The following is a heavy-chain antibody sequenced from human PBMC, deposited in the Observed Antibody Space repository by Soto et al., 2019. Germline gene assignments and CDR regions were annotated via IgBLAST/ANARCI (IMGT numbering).Heavy chain of an antibody. J-gene: IGHJ4*02. D-gene: IGHD2-21*02. CDR2: IYPGDSDT. Sequence: PGESLKISCRGSGYTFTSHWIGWVRQMPGRGLEWMGIIYPGDSDTRYSPSFQGHVTISADRSLNTAYLHFSSLQASDTAIYFCARQNHGGDSTYLDYWGQGALVTVSS. CDR3: ARQNHGGDSTYLDY. CDR1: GYTFTSHW. V-gene: IGHV5-51*01.